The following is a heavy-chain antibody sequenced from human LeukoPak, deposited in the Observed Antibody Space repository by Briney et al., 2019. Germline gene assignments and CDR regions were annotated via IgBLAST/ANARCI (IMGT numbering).Heavy chain of an antibody. CDR3: ANWRLESSSWYAESLVDY. V-gene: IGHV1-8*02. CDR1: GGTFSSYA. D-gene: IGHD6-13*01. Sequence: GASVKVSCKASGGTFSSYAISWVRQATGQGLEWMGWMNPNSGNTGYAQKFQGRVTMTRNTSISTAYMELSSLRAEDTAVYYCANWRLESSSWYAESLVDYWGQGTLVTVSS. J-gene: IGHJ4*02. CDR2: MNPNSGNT.